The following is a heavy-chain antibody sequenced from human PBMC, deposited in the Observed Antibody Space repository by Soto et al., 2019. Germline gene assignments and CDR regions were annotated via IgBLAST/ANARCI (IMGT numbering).Heavy chain of an antibody. Sequence: GESLKISCKGSGYSFTSYWIGWVRQMPGKGLEWMGIIYPGDSDTRYSPSFQGQVTISADKSISTAYLQWSSPKASDTAMYYCARHREGAAAGTRIAFDIWGQGTMVTVSS. D-gene: IGHD6-13*01. V-gene: IGHV5-51*01. J-gene: IGHJ3*02. CDR3: ARHREGAAAGTRIAFDI. CDR1: GYSFTSYW. CDR2: IYPGDSDT.